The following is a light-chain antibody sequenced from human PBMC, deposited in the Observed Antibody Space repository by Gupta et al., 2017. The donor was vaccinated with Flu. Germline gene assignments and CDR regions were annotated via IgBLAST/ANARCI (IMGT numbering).Light chain of an antibody. J-gene: IGKJ1*01. CDR3: QQYDTYWT. CDR2: EAS. Sequence: DIQMTQSPSSLSASVGDRVTITCRASQSVSKWLAWYQQKPGKAPEVLIYEASSLESGVPSRFSGSGSGKEFTLTSTNLQPDDFETYYCQQYDTYWTFGQGTKVELK. CDR1: QSVSKW. V-gene: IGKV1-5*03.